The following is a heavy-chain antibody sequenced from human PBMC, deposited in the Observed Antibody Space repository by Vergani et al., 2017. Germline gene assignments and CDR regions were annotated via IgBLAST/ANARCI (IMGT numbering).Heavy chain of an antibody. CDR2: MNPISGNT. CDR1: GYTFTSDD. J-gene: IGHJ4*02. D-gene: IGHD2-8*01. V-gene: IGHV1-8*03. Sequence: QVQLVPSGAEVKTPGASVKVSCKASGYTFTSDDINWVRQATGQGLEWMGWMNPISGNTGYAQNLQGRLTITRDTSVNTAYMELSSLTSEDMAVYYCVRARRTCTYDHCPRYYYDLWGQGTLVTVSS. CDR3: VRARRTCTYDHCPRYYYDL.